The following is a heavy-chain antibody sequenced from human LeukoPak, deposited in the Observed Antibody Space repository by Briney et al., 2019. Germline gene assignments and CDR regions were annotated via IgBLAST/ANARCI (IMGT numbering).Heavy chain of an antibody. CDR3: VRSRIWELLSSFDF. Sequence: GGSLRLSCAASGFTFSSYSMNWVRQAPGKGLEWVAATVGSRPDTYHADSVKGRFTVSRDNSRNTLFLQMNSLRVDDTAVYYCVRSRIWELLSSFDFWGQGALVIVSS. D-gene: IGHD1-26*01. CDR1: GFTFSSYS. CDR2: TVGSRPDT. J-gene: IGHJ4*02. V-gene: IGHV3-23*01.